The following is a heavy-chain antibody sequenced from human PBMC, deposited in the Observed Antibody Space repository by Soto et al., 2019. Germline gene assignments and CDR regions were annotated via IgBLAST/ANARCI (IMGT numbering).Heavy chain of an antibody. J-gene: IGHJ6*02. V-gene: IGHV4-4*07. D-gene: IGHD3-10*01. CDR1: GGSISRYY. CDR2: IDTSGTT. CDR3: ARGPRGYVYYHGMDV. Sequence: QVQVQESGPGLVKPSETLSLTCTVSGGSISRYYCSWIRQSAGKGLEWIGRIDTSGTTNYNPSLRSRVTMSVDASKNQFSLHLSSVTAADTAVYFCARGPRGYVYYHGMDVWGQGTTVTVSS.